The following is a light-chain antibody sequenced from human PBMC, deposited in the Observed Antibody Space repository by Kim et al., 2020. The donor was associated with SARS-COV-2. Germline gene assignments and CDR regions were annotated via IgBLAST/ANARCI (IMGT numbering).Light chain of an antibody. CDR1: QCVSSSY. Sequence: SPGERATLSCRAGQCVSSSYLAWYQQKPGQAPRLLIYGASSRATGIPDRFSGSGSGTDFTLTISRLEPEDFAVYYCQQYGSSPLTFGGGTKVDIK. CDR3: QQYGSSPLT. CDR2: GAS. V-gene: IGKV3-20*01. J-gene: IGKJ4*01.